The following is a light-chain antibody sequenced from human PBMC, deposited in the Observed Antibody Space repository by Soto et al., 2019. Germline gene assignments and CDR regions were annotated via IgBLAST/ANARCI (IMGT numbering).Light chain of an antibody. CDR2: GAS. CDR3: HQYGSSPLYT. J-gene: IGKJ2*01. V-gene: IGKV3-20*01. CDR1: QSVSSSY. Sequence: EIVLTQSPGTLSLSPGERATLSCRASQSVSSSYLAWYQQKPGQAPRLLIYGASSRATGIPDSFSGSGSGTAFTLTISRLEPEDFALYYCHQYGSSPLYTFGQ.